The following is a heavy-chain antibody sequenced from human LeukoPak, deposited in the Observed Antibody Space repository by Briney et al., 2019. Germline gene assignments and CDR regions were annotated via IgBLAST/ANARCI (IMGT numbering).Heavy chain of an antibody. Sequence: ASETLSFTCTVSGVSISSYYWSWFRQPPGKGLEWIGYVYYNGNTDYNPSLRNRLTMSVDTPKNHFSLRLISVTDADTAVYFCARHSDTCRGAYCFLDYFAYWGQGILVTVSS. CDR1: GVSISSYY. D-gene: IGHD2-15*01. CDR2: VYYNGNT. CDR3: ARHSDTCRGAYCFLDYFAY. J-gene: IGHJ4*02. V-gene: IGHV4-59*08.